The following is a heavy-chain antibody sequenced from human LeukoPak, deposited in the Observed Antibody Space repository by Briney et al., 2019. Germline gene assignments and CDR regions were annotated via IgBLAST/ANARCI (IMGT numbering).Heavy chain of an antibody. CDR2: ISGSDGST. Sequence: GGSLRLSCAASEFTFSGYAMSWVRQAPGKGLEWVSAISGSDGSTYYADSVKGRFTISRVNSKSTLYLQMNSLRVEDTAVYYCAKGRCSGGSCYGRGFDYWGQGTLVTVSS. V-gene: IGHV3-23*01. CDR3: AKGRCSGGSCYGRGFDY. CDR1: EFTFSGYA. D-gene: IGHD2-15*01. J-gene: IGHJ4*02.